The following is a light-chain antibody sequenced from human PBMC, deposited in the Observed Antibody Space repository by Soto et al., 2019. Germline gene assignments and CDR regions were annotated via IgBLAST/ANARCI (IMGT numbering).Light chain of an antibody. V-gene: IGKV3-20*01. Sequence: EIVLTQSPGTLSLSPGDGATLSCRASESISSSYLAWYQQRPGQAPRLLIHGASYRVTGIPDRFSGSGSGTDFTLTISGLEPEDFALYFCQQYGSSPCTFGQGTKLEIK. CDR1: ESISSSY. CDR2: GAS. J-gene: IGKJ2*02. CDR3: QQYGSSPCT.